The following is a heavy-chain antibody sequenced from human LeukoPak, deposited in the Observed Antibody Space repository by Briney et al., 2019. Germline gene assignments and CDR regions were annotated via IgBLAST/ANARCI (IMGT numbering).Heavy chain of an antibody. CDR2: INSDGSST. Sequence: GGSLRLSCAASEFTFSIYWMHWVRQAPGKGLVWVSRINSDGSSTSYADSVKGRFTISRDNAKNTLYLQMNSLRAEDTAVYYCASVDIVVVPAAIVRYYYYGMDVWGQGTTVTVSS. J-gene: IGHJ6*02. CDR3: ASVDIVVVPAAIVRYYYYGMDV. D-gene: IGHD2-2*01. CDR1: EFTFSIYW. V-gene: IGHV3-74*01.